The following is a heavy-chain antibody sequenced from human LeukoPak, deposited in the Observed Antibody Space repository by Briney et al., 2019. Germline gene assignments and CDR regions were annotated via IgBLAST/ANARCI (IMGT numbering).Heavy chain of an antibody. CDR3: ASIVYSGYDSNDY. J-gene: IGHJ4*02. CDR2: ISSSSSYI. CDR1: GFTFTIYS. Sequence: GGSLRLSCAASGFTFTIYSMHWVRQAPGKGLEWVSSISSSSSYIYYADSVKGRFTISRDNAKNSLYLQMNSLRAEDTAVYYCASIVYSGYDSNDYWGQGTLVTVSS. D-gene: IGHD5-12*01. V-gene: IGHV3-21*01.